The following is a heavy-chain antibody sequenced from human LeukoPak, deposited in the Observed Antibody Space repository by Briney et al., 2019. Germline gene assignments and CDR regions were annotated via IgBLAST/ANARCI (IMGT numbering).Heavy chain of an antibody. CDR2: IRGSDDST. CDR3: AKDTGPAAGITADY. V-gene: IGHV3-23*01. Sequence: GGSLRLSCAASGFTFSSYAMTWVRQAPGKGLEWVSTIRGSDDSTYYADSEKGRFTISRDNSKNTLYLQMNSLRAEDTAIYYCAKDTGPAAGITADYWGQGTLVTVSS. J-gene: IGHJ4*02. D-gene: IGHD6-13*01. CDR1: GFTFSSYA.